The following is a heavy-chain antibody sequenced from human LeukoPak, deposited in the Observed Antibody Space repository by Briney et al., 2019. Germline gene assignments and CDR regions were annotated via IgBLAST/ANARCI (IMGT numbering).Heavy chain of an antibody. J-gene: IGHJ4*02. CDR1: GYTFTSYG. D-gene: IGHD6-6*01. Sequence: EASVKVSCKASGYTFTSYGISWVRQAPGQGLEWMGWISAYNGNTNYAQKLQGRVTMTTDTSTSTAYMELRSLRSDDTAVYYCARVAAIAARPYYFDYWGQGTLVTVSS. CDR2: ISAYNGNT. V-gene: IGHV1-18*01. CDR3: ARVAAIAARPYYFDY.